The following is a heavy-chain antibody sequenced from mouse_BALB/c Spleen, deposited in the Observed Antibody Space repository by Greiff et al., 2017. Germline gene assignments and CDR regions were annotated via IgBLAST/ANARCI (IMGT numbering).Heavy chain of an antibody. CDR2: ISYSGST. D-gene: IGHD1-1*01. V-gene: IGHV3-2*02. J-gene: IGHJ1*01. CDR3: ARNYYGSSYWYIDV. CDR1: GYSITSDYA. Sequence: EVQLQQSGPGLVKPSQSLSLTCTVTGYSITSDYAWNWIRQFPGNKLEWMGYISYSGSTSYNPSLKSRISITRDTSKNQFFLQLNSVTTEDTATYYCARNYYGSSYWYIDVWGAGTTVTVSA.